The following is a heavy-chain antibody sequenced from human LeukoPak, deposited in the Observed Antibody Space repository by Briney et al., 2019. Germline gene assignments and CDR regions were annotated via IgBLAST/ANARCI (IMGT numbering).Heavy chain of an antibody. CDR1: GFTFSSYS. CDR3: ASSSTDDAFDI. J-gene: IGHJ3*02. CDR2: ITSSSSSI. V-gene: IGHV3-48*04. Sequence: GGSLRLSCTASGFTFSSYSMNWVRQAPGKRLEWLSYITSSSSSIFYADSVKGRFTISRDNAKNSLYLQMNSLRAEDTAVYYCASSSTDDAFDIWGQGTMVTVSS.